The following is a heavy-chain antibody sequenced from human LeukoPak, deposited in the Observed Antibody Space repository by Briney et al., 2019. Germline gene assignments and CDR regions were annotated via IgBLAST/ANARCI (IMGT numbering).Heavy chain of an antibody. CDR2: ISGSGGST. D-gene: IGHD3-22*01. J-gene: IGHJ3*02. Sequence: GGSLRLSCAASGFTFSSYAMSWVRQAPGKGLEWVSAISGSGGSTYYADSVKGRFTISRDNSKNTLYLQMNSLSADDTAVYYCARDLSWRHGGYYRDAFDIWGQGTMVTVSS. CDR3: ARDLSWRHGGYYRDAFDI. V-gene: IGHV3-23*01. CDR1: GFTFSSYA.